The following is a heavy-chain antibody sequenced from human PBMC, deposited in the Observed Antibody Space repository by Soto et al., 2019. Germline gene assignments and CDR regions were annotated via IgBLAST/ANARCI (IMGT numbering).Heavy chain of an antibody. J-gene: IGHJ5*02. Sequence: SETLSLTCPVSGGSISSGGYYWSWIRQHPVKGLEWIGYIYYSGSTYYNPSLKSRVTISVDTSKKQFSLKLSSVTAADTAMYYCARSAIPRGGWLRPWGQGVLVNVSS. D-gene: IGHD6-19*01. CDR1: GGSISSGGYY. CDR2: IYYSGST. CDR3: ARSAIPRGGWLRP. V-gene: IGHV4-31*03.